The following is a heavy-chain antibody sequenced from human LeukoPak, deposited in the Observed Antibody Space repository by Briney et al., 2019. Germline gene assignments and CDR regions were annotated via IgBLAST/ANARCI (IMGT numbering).Heavy chain of an antibody. Sequence: PGGSLRLSCAASGFTVSSNYMIWVRQAPGKGLEWVSVIYSGGSTYYADSVKGRFTISRDNSKNTLYLQMNSLRAEDTAVYYCAREAPGSSSWYDVWGQGTLVTVSS. CDR2: IYSGGST. J-gene: IGHJ4*02. CDR3: AREAPGSSSWYDV. D-gene: IGHD6-13*01. V-gene: IGHV3-66*01. CDR1: GFTVSSNY.